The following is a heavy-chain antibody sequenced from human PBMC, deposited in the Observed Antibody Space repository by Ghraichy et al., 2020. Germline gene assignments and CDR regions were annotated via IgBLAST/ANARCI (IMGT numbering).Heavy chain of an antibody. Sequence: GESLRLSCAASGFTFSSSWMTWVRQAPGRGLEWMANINQDGSTKNYVDSLKGRFTISRDNAKNSLYLQMNSLRVEDTAVYYCARDPEYSAFDIWGQGTMVTVSS. D-gene: IGHD4-11*01. CDR1: GFTFSSSW. V-gene: IGHV3-7*03. J-gene: IGHJ3*02. CDR2: INQDGSTK. CDR3: ARDPEYSAFDI.